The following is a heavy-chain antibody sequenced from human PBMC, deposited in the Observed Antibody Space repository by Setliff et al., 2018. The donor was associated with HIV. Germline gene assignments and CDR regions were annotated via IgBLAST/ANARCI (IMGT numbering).Heavy chain of an antibody. CDR2: IYYNGNT. V-gene: IGHV4-59*01. CDR1: GGSISSYY. J-gene: IGHJ4*02. D-gene: IGHD4-17*01. Sequence: SETLSLTCTVSGGSISSYYWSWIRQPPGKGLEWIGYIYYNGNTNYNPSLKSRVTISVDTSKNQLSLKLSSVTAADTAVYYCAREIYGGNSRPFDYWGQGALVTVSS. CDR3: AREIYGGNSRPFDY.